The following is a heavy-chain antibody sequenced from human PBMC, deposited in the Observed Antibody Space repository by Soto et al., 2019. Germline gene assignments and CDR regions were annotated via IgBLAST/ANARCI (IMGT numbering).Heavy chain of an antibody. Sequence: PGESLKISCKGSGYSFTSYWIGWVRQMHGKGLEWMGIIYPGDSDTRYSPSFQGQVTISADKSISTAYLQWSSLKASDTAMYYCANLTLGQWLVFASGGQGPLVPVSS. CDR2: IYPGDSDT. CDR3: ANLTLGQWLVFAS. CDR1: GYSFTSYW. J-gene: IGHJ4*02. V-gene: IGHV5-51*01. D-gene: IGHD6-19*01.